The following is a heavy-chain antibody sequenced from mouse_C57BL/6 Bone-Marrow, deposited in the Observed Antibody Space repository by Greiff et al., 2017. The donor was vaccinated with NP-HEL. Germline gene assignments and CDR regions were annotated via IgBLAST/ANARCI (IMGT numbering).Heavy chain of an antibody. CDR2: IHPNSGST. CDR1: GYTFTSYW. J-gene: IGHJ2*01. Sequence: VQLQQPGAELVKPGASVKLSCKASGYTFTSYWMHWVKQRPGQGLEWIGMIHPNSGSTNYNEKFKSKATLTVDKSSSTAYMQLSSLTSEDSAVYDCARIYYGNSDYFDDWGQGTTLTVSS. D-gene: IGHD2-1*01. CDR3: ARIYYGNSDYFDD. V-gene: IGHV1-64*01.